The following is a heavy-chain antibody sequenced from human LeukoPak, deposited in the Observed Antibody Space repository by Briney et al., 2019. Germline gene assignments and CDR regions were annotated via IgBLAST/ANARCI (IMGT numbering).Heavy chain of an antibody. J-gene: IGHJ4*02. Sequence: ASVKVSCKASGYTFTSYYMHWVRQAPGQGLEWMGIINPSGGSTSYAQKFQGRVTMTRDMSTSTVYMELSSLRSEDTAVYYCARDRSGSYYSRIVDYWGQGTLVTVSS. CDR3: ARDRSGSYYSRIVDY. V-gene: IGHV1-46*01. CDR1: GYTFTSYY. CDR2: INPSGGST. D-gene: IGHD1-26*01.